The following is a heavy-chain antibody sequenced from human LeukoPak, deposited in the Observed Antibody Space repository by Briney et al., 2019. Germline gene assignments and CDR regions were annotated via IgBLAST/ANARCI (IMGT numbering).Heavy chain of an antibody. CDR2: ISAYNGNT. J-gene: IGHJ4*02. CDR1: GYTFTTYG. CDR3: ARDRGDSSGYAFDY. Sequence: ASVKVSCKASGYTFTTYGISWVRQAPGQGLEWMGWISAYNGNTNYAQKLQGRVTMTTDTSTSTAYMELRSLRSDDTAVYFCARDRGDSSGYAFDYWGQGTLVIVSS. D-gene: IGHD3-22*01. V-gene: IGHV1-18*01.